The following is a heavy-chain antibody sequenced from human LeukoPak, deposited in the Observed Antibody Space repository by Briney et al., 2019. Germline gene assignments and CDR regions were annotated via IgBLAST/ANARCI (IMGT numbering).Heavy chain of an antibody. CDR2: ISYDGSNK. J-gene: IGHJ6*04. D-gene: IGHD2-2*01. Sequence: GGSLRLSCAASGFTFSSYGMHWVRQAPGKGLEWVAVISYDGSNKYYADSVKGRFTISRDNSKNTLYLQMNCLRAEDTAVYYCAKASDLVVPAAHHYYYYGMDVWGKGTTVTVSS. V-gene: IGHV3-30*18. CDR1: GFTFSSYG. CDR3: AKASDLVVPAAHHYYYYGMDV.